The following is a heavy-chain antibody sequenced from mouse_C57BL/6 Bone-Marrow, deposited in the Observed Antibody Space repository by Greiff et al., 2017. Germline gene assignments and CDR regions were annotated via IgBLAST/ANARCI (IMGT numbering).Heavy chain of an antibody. D-gene: IGHD1-1*01. Sequence: EVKLVESGAELVKPGASVKLSCTASGFNIKDYYMHWVKQRTEQGLEWIGRIDPEDGETKDAPKFQGKATITADTSSNTAYLQLSSLTSEDTAVYYCARSKNYYGSSPRWYFDVWGTGTTVTVSS. CDR1: GFNIKDYY. J-gene: IGHJ1*03. CDR2: IDPEDGET. V-gene: IGHV14-2*01. CDR3: ARSKNYYGSSPRWYFDV.